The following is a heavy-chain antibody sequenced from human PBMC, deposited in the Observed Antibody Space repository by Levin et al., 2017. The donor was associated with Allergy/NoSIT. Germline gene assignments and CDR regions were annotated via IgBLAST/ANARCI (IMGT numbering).Heavy chain of an antibody. CDR2: IGTAGDT. CDR3: ARDYSSGWYDWYFDL. V-gene: IGHV3-13*04. CDR1: GFTFSSYD. J-gene: IGHJ2*01. Sequence: ASVKVSCAASGFTFSSYDMHWVRQATGKGLEWVSAIGTAGDTYYPGSVKGRFTISRENAKNSLYLQMNSLRAGDTAVYYCARDYSSGWYDWYFDLWGRGTLVTVSS. D-gene: IGHD6-19*01.